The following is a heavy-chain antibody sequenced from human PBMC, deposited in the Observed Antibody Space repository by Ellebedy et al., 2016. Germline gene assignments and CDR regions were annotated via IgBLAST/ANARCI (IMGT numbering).Heavy chain of an antibody. Sequence: GESLKISXVASGFTFSDYAMHWVRQAPGRGLEWVAVISDDGSKTFYAESVRGRFTISRDDSKNTLFLQMSSLRPEDTAFYYCANGGDEPDFWGQGTLVTVSS. CDR2: ISDDGSKT. CDR3: ANGGDEPDF. D-gene: IGHD2-21*02. CDR1: GFTFSDYA. V-gene: IGHV3-30*18. J-gene: IGHJ4*02.